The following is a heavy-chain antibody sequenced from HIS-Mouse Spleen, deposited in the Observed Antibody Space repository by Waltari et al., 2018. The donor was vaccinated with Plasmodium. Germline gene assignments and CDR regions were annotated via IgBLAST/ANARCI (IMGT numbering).Heavy chain of an antibody. Sequence: QLQLQESGPGLVKPSETLSLTCTVSGGSISSSSYYWGWIRQPPGKVLEWIGRIYYSGTTYYIPSLKGRDTISVDPSKNQCSLKMSSVSAAETAVYYCARRGGSYYYFDYWGQGTLVTVSS. CDR1: GGSISSSSYY. V-gene: IGHV4-39*01. CDR3: ARRGGSYYYFDY. D-gene: IGHD1-26*01. J-gene: IGHJ4*02. CDR2: IYYSGTT.